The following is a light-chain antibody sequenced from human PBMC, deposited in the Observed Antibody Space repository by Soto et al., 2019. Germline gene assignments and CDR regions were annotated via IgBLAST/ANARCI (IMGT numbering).Light chain of an antibody. Sequence: DIQMTQSPSSLSASVGDRVTITCQASQGISNYLNWYQQKPGKAPKLLIYDASNLETVVPSRFSGSGSGTDFTFTISRLQPEYIAKYCCQQYYNLPYTFVQGTKLQIK. CDR1: QGISNY. J-gene: IGKJ2*01. CDR3: QQYYNLPYT. CDR2: DAS. V-gene: IGKV1-33*01.